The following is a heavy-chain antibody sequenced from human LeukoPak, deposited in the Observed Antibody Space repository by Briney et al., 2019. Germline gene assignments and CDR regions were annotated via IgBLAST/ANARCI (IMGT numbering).Heavy chain of an antibody. CDR2: ITSGVGIT. J-gene: IGHJ4*02. CDR1: GFTFSSYA. D-gene: IGHD3-22*01. V-gene: IGHV3-23*01. Sequence: GVSLRLSCAASGFTFSSYAMTWVRQAPGKGLEWVSIITSGVGITYYADSVKGRFTISRDNSKNTLYLQMNSLRAEDTAVYYCAKGDYYDLDYWGQGTLVTVSS. CDR3: AKGDYYDLDY.